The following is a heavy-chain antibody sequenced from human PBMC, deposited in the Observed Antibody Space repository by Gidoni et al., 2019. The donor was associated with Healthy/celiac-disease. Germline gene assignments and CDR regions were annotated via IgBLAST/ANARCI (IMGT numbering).Heavy chain of an antibody. J-gene: IGHJ5*02. CDR2: INHSGST. CDR3: ARGGYDYIWGSYRQENWFDP. D-gene: IGHD3-16*02. V-gene: IGHV4-34*01. Sequence: QVQLQQWGAGLLKPSETLSLTCAVYGGSFSGYYWSWIRQPPGKGLEWIGEINHSGSTNYNPSLKSRVTISVDTSKNQFSLKLSSVTAADTAVYYCARGGYDYIWGSYRQENWFDPWGQGTLVTVSS. CDR1: GGSFSGYY.